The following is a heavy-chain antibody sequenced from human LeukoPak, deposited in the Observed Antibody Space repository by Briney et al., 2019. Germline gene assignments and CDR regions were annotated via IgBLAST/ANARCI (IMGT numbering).Heavy chain of an antibody. D-gene: IGHD2-2*01. V-gene: IGHV3-30*02. CDR2: IRYDGSNK. Sequence: PGGSLRLSCASSVFTFSSYGMHWVRQAPGKGQEWVAFIRYDGSNKYYADSVKGRFTISRDNSKNTLYLQMNSLRAEDTAVYYCAKGTNSVVATVAYWGQRTLVTVSS. CDR3: AKGTNSVVATVAY. J-gene: IGHJ4*02. CDR1: VFTFSSYG.